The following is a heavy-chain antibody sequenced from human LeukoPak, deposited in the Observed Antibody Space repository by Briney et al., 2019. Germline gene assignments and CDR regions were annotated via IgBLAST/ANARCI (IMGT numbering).Heavy chain of an antibody. CDR1: GGSISGYY. CDR3: ARDWSMITYEY. Sequence: SETLSLTCTVSGGSISGYYWSWIRQPAGKGLELIGRIYSSGTTNYNPSLESRVTMSVDTSKNQFALKLSSVTAADTAVYYRARDWSMITYEYWGRGTLVTVSS. CDR2: IYSSGTT. J-gene: IGHJ4*02. V-gene: IGHV4-4*07. D-gene: IGHD3-22*01.